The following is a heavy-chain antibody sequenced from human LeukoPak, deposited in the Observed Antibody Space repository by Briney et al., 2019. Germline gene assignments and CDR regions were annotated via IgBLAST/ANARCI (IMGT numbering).Heavy chain of an antibody. CDR3: ARVAGSGSYYTATLDY. D-gene: IGHD3-10*01. CDR2: IWYDGSDK. J-gene: IGHJ4*02. Sequence: GGSQPLSCAASGFTFSSYAMHWVRQAPGKGLEWVAVIWYDGSDKYYADSVKGRFTLSRDNSKNTLYLQMNSLRAEDTAVYYCARVAGSGSYYTATLDYWGQGTLATVSS. CDR1: GFTFSSYA. V-gene: IGHV3-33*01.